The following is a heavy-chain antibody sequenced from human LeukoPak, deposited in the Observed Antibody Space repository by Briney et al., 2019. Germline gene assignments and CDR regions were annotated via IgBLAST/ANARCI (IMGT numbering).Heavy chain of an antibody. CDR3: ARMGDSGDEGESDY. D-gene: IGHD5-12*01. CDR2: ISAYNGNT. CDR1: GCTFTSYG. J-gene: IGHJ4*02. V-gene: IGHV1-18*04. Sequence: VASVKVSCKASGCTFTSYGISWVRQAPGQGLEWMGWISAYNGNTNYAQKLQGRVTMTTDTSTSAAYMELRSLRSDDTAVYYCARMGDSGDEGESDYWGQGTLVTVSS.